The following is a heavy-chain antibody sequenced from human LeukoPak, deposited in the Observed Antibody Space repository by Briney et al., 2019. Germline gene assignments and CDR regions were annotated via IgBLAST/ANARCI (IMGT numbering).Heavy chain of an antibody. V-gene: IGHV3-43*01. CDR2: ISWDGGST. J-gene: IGHJ4*02. CDR1: GFTFDDYT. Sequence: GGSLRLSCAASGFTFDDYTMHWVRQAPGKGLEWVSLISWDGGSTYYADSVKGRFTISRDNSKNSLYLQMNSLRTEDTALYYCAKARGLSMPIDYWGQGTLVTVSS. D-gene: IGHD2-2*01. CDR3: AKARGLSMPIDY.